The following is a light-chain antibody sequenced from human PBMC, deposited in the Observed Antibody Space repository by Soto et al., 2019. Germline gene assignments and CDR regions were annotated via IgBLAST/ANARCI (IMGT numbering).Light chain of an antibody. V-gene: IGKV3-20*01. J-gene: IGKJ4*01. Sequence: EPVLTQSPGTLSLSPGARATLSCRASQSVGGSLAWYQQRPGQAPRLLVYGASSRATGIPDRFSGSGSGTDFTLTISRLEPEDCEVYDCQQYGSSPLTFGRGTKVDIK. CDR2: GAS. CDR3: QQYGSSPLT. CDR1: QSVGGS.